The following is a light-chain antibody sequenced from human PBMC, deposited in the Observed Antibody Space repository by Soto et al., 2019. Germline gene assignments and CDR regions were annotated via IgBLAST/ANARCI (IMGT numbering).Light chain of an antibody. CDR2: EDT. Sequence: QSALTQPASVSGSPGQSITISCTGTSSDVGSYNLVSWYQQHPGKAPKLMIYEDTKRPSGVSNRFSGSKSGNTASLTISGLQAEDEAHYYCCSYAGSSTFVVFGGGTKLTVL. J-gene: IGLJ2*01. CDR1: SSDVGSYNL. V-gene: IGLV2-23*02. CDR3: CSYAGSSTFVV.